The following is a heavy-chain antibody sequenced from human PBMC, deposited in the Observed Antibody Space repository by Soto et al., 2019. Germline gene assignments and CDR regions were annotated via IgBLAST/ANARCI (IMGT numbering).Heavy chain of an antibody. CDR3: AQGESGPRSGSYYLPYYWFDP. CDR1: GFTFSSYA. V-gene: IGHV3-23*01. D-gene: IGHD1-26*01. Sequence: GGSLRLSCAASGFTFSSYAMSCVCQAPGKGLEWVSAISGSGGSTYYADSVKGRFTISRDNSTNSLYLQMNSLRAEDTAVYYCAQGESGPRSGSYYLPYYWFDPWGQETLITVAS. J-gene: IGHJ5*02. CDR2: ISGSGGST.